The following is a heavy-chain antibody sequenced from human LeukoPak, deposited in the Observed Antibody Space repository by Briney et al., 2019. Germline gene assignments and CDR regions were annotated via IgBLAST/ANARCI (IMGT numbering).Heavy chain of an antibody. V-gene: IGHV1-69*06. J-gene: IGHJ2*01. D-gene: IGHD5-18*01. CDR1: GGTFSSYA. CDR2: IIPIFGTA. CDR3: AIAARNTAMVTEYWYFDL. Sequence: AASVKVSCKASGGTFSSYAISWVRQAPGQGLEWMGGIIPIFGTANYAQKFQGRVTITADKSTSTAYMELSSLRSEDTAVYYCAIAARNTAMVTEYWYFDLWGRGTLVTVSS.